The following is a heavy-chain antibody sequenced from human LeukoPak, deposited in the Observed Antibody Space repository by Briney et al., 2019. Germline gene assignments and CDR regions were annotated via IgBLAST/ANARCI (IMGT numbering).Heavy chain of an antibody. D-gene: IGHD3-10*01. J-gene: IGHJ5*02. CDR1: GFTFDDYG. CDR2: VNWNGGST. V-gene: IGHV3-20*04. Sequence: GGSLRLSCAASGFTFDDYGMSWVRHAPGKGLEWVSGVNWNGGSTGYADPVKGRFTISRDNSKNTLYLQMNSLRAEDTAVYYCARDVYGSGSYWGKNWFDPWGQGTLVTVSS. CDR3: ARDVYGSGSYWGKNWFDP.